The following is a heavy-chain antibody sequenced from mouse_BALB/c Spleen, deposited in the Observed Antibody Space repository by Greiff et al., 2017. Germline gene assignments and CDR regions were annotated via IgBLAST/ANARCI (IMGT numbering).Heavy chain of an antibody. Sequence: EVQLQQSGTVLARPGASVKMSCKASGYSFTSYWMHWVKQRPGQGLEWIGAIYPGNSDTSYNQKFKGKAKLTAVTSASTAYMELSSLTNEDSAVYYCTRSDYDYDLYFDYWGQGTTLTVSS. V-gene: IGHV1-5*01. CDR1: GYSFTSYW. CDR3: TRSDYDYDLYFDY. J-gene: IGHJ2*01. D-gene: IGHD2-4*01. CDR2: IYPGNSDT.